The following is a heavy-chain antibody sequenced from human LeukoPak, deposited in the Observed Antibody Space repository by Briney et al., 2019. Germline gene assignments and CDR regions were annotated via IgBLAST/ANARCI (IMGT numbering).Heavy chain of an antibody. Sequence: ASVKVSCKASGYTFTGYYMHWVRQAPGQGLEWMGWINPNSGGTNYAQKFQGRVTMTEDTSTDTAYMELSSLRSEDTAVYYCATVGVSAVTNHYYYYYMDVWGKGTTVTISS. D-gene: IGHD3-10*01. V-gene: IGHV1-2*02. CDR3: ATVGVSAVTNHYYYYYMDV. CDR1: GYTFTGYY. J-gene: IGHJ6*03. CDR2: INPNSGGT.